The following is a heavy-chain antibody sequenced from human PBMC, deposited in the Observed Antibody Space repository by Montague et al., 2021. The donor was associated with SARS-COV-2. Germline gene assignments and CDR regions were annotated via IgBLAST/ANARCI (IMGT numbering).Heavy chain of an antibody. J-gene: IGHJ4*01. CDR1: GASMSGYH. V-gene: IGHV4-4*07. Sequence: SETLSLTRTLSGASMSGYHWSRIRQPAGKALEWIGRIYSNGDTTYNPSLKSRLTMSVDTSERQFSLKMTSVSAADTAIYYCARGSEYYYHPFGYWGHGNLVTVSS. CDR2: IYSNGDT. CDR3: ARGSEYYYHPFGY. D-gene: IGHD2/OR15-2a*01.